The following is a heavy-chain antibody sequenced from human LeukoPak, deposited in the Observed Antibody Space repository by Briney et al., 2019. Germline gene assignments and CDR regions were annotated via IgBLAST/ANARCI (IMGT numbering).Heavy chain of an antibody. J-gene: IGHJ4*02. Sequence: SETLSLTCTVSGGSISSSSYYWGWIRQPPGKGLEWIGYIYYSGSTNYNPSLKSRVTISVDTSKNQFSLKLSSVTAADTAVYYCARDEYYYDSSGYYGDFDYWGQGTLVTVSS. CDR2: IYYSGST. D-gene: IGHD3-22*01. CDR3: ARDEYYYDSSGYYGDFDY. CDR1: GGSISSSSYY. V-gene: IGHV4-61*05.